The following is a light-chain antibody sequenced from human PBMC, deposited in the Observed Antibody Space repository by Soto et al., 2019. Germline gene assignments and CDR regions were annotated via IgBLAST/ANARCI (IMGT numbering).Light chain of an antibody. CDR1: QTISNF. Sequence: DIQMTQSPSFLSASAGDRVTISCRASQTISNFLHWYQQKPGKAPKLLIYAASKLESGVPSRFGGSGSGTDFTLTISSLQPEDFATYYCQQSYRNPRTLGLGTRVEI. CDR2: AAS. CDR3: QQSYRNPRT. J-gene: IGKJ1*01. V-gene: IGKV1-39*01.